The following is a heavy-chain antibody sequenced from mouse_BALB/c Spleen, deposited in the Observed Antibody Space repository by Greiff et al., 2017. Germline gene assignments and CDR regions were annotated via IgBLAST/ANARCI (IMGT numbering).Heavy chain of an antibody. CDR2: ISSGGSYT. J-gene: IGHJ2*01. Sequence: DVMLVESGGGLVKPGGSLKLSCAASGFTFSSYALSWVRQSPEKRLEWVAEISSGGSYTYYPDTVTGRFTISRDNAKNTLYLEMSSLRSEDTAMYYCARGDYYGTYFDYWGQGTTLTVSS. D-gene: IGHD1-1*01. CDR1: GFTFSSYA. CDR3: ARGDYYGTYFDY. V-gene: IGHV5-9-4*01.